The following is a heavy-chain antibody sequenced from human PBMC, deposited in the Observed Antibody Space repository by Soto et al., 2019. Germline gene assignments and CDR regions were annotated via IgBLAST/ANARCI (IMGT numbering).Heavy chain of an antibody. CDR2: ISSSSRTI. D-gene: IGHD2-21*01. Sequence: EVQLVESGGGLVQPGGSLRLSCAASGFTFSADSMNWVRQAPGKGLEWVSYISSSSRTIYYADSVKGRFTISRDNAKTSFYLQMNSLSDEDTAVYYCARGGGDYYRNFDSWGQGPLVTVSS. J-gene: IGHJ4*02. CDR1: GFTFSADS. V-gene: IGHV3-48*02. CDR3: ARGGGDYYRNFDS.